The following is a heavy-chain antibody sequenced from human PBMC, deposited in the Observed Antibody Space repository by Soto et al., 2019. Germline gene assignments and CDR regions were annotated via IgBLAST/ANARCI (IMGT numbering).Heavy chain of an antibody. V-gene: IGHV4-34*01. CDR1: GGSFSGYY. J-gene: IGHJ6*03. D-gene: IGHD6-13*01. Sequence: SETLSLTCAVYGGSFSGYYWSWIRQPPGKGLEWTGEINHSGSTNYNPSLKSRVTISVDTSKNQFSLKLSSVTAADTAVYYCARNIAAVPRRTYYYYYMDVWGKGTTVTVSS. CDR3: ARNIAAVPRRTYYYYYMDV. CDR2: INHSGST.